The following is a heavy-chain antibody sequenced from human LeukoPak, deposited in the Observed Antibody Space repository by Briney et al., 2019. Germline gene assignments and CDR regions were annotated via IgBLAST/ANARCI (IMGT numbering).Heavy chain of an antibody. D-gene: IGHD2-21*01. J-gene: IGHJ4*02. CDR3: ATLDWCHKYLVACGSSEY. CDR1: GFDFNSYA. Sequence: GGSLRLYCAASGFDFNSYALHWVRQAPGKGLESVAVISVNGRDKYYANSVKGRFSISRDNSKNTFSLQMNSLRVEDSASYYCATLDWCHKYLVACGSSEYWGQGTLVTVSS. CDR2: ISVNGRDK. V-gene: IGHV3-30*01.